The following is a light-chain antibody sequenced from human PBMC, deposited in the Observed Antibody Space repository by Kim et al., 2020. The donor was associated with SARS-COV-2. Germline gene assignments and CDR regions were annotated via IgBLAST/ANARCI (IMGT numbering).Light chain of an antibody. CDR2: YKSDLNE. Sequence: FTFTWSSGILVVIYNIFWYRQGPGGLPRYHLKYKSDLNEEQGSGVPSRFSGSKDSSTNAGLLLISGLQSEDEAGYYCAIWYSITWVFGGGTQLSVL. CDR3: AIWYSITWV. J-gene: IGLJ3*02. V-gene: IGLV5-39*01. CDR1: SGILVVIYN.